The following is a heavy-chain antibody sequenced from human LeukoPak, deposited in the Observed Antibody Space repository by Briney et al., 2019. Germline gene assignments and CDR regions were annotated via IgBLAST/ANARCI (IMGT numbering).Heavy chain of an antibody. CDR1: GFTFSSYG. Sequence: GGSLRLSCAASGFTFSSYGMHWVRQAPGKGLEWVAFIRYDGSNKYYADSVKGRFTISRDNSKNTLYLQMNSLRAEDTAVYYCAKDRPNYHESNGHYYRPNGDYWGQGTLVTVSS. D-gene: IGHD3-22*01. J-gene: IGHJ4*02. CDR3: AKDRPNYHESNGHYYRPNGDY. CDR2: IRYDGSNK. V-gene: IGHV3-30*02.